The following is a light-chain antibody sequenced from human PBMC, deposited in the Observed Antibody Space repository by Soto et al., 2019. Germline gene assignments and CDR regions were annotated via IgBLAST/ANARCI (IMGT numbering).Light chain of an antibody. CDR3: CSYARSSTYV. J-gene: IGLJ1*01. CDR1: SGDVGSYNL. CDR2: EGS. V-gene: IGLV2-23*01. Sequence: QSALTQPASVSGSPGQSITISCTGTSGDVGSYNLVSWYQQHPGKAPKLMIYEGSKRPSGVSNRFSGSKSGSTASLTISGIQAEDEADYYCCSYARSSTYVFGSGTKVTVL.